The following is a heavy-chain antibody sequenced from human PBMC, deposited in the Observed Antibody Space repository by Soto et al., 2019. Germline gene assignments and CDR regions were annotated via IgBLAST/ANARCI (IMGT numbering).Heavy chain of an antibody. CDR1: GGSISSSSYY. J-gene: IGHJ1*01. CDR2: IYYSGST. Sequence: QLQLQESGPGLVKPSETLSLTCTVSGGSISSSSYYWGWIRQPPGKGLEGIGSIYYSGSTYYNQSLKSRVTISVDTSKNQFSLKLSSVTAADTAVYYCARMDRSSWYLYFQHWGQGTLVTVSS. D-gene: IGHD6-13*01. V-gene: IGHV4-39*01. CDR3: ARMDRSSWYLYFQH.